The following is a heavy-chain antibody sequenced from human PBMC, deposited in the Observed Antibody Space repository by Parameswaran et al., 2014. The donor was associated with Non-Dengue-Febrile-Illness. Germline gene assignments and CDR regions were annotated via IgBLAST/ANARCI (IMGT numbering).Heavy chain of an antibody. Sequence: RWIRQPPGKGLEWIGEINHSGSTNYNPSLKSRVTISVDTSKNQFSLKLSSVTAADTAVYYCARSVSQMTTVTTGYYMDVWGKGTTVTVSS. D-gene: IGHD4-17*01. J-gene: IGHJ6*03. CDR2: INHSGST. V-gene: IGHV4-34*01. CDR3: ARSVSQMTTVTTGYYMDV.